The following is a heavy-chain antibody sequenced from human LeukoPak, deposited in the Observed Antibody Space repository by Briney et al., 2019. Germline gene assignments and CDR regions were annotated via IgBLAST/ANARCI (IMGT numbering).Heavy chain of an antibody. CDR1: GVNFSTYW. J-gene: IGHJ4*02. Sequence: GGSLRLSCTASGVNFSTYWMTWVRQVPGKGLEWVANVKEDGSEIYYVDAVKGRFSISRDNAKTSLYLQMHSLSVADTGLYYCVTDQTGRHPYFFDYWGQGTLVTVSS. CDR3: VTDQTGRHPYFFDY. CDR2: VKEDGSEI. D-gene: IGHD3-10*01. V-gene: IGHV3-7*01.